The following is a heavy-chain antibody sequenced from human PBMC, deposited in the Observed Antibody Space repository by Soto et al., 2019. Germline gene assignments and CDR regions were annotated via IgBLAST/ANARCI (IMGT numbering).Heavy chain of an antibody. D-gene: IGHD2-2*01. Sequence: SGGSLRLSCAASGFTFSSYSMNWVRQAPGKGLEWVSSISSSSSYIYYADSVKGRFTISRDNAKNSLYLQMTSLRAEDTAVYYCASCSSSVTPDYWGQGTLVTVSS. CDR1: GFTFSSYS. J-gene: IGHJ4*02. CDR3: ASCSSSVTPDY. V-gene: IGHV3-21*01. CDR2: ISSSSSYI.